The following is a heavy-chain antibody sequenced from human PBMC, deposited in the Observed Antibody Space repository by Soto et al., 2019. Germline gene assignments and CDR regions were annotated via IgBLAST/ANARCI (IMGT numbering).Heavy chain of an antibody. D-gene: IGHD6-13*01. J-gene: IGHJ6*02. CDR1: GFTFDDYA. CDR3: AKDMRGGSSSSRYYYGLDV. CDR2: ISWNSGTI. Sequence: EVQLVESGGGLVQPGRSLRLSCAASGFTFDDYAMHWVRQAPGKGLEWVSGISWNSGTIGYADSVKGRFTISRDNAKNSLYLQMNSLRGEDKALYYCAKDMRGGSSSSRYYYGLDVWGQGTTVTVSS. V-gene: IGHV3-9*01.